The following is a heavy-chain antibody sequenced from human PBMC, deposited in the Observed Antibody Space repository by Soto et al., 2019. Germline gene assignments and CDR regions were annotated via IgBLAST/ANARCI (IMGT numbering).Heavy chain of an antibody. CDR2: IIPIFGTA. D-gene: IGHD4-17*01. V-gene: IGHV1-69*13. CDR1: GGTFSSYA. J-gene: IGHJ6*02. Sequence: AASVKVSCKASGGTFSSYAISWVRQAPGQGLEWMGGIIPIFGTANYAQKFQGRVTITADESTSTAYMELSSLRSEDSAVYYCARDEGYGDSTELGYYYGMDVWGQGTTVTVSS. CDR3: ARDEGYGDSTELGYYYGMDV.